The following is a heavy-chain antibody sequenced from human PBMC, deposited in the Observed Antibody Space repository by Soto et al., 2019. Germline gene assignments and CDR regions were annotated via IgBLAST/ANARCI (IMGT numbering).Heavy chain of an antibody. CDR1: GDSFSSNGVA. Sequence: SHTLSLTCAISGDSFSSNGVAWNWIRQSPSRGLEWLGRTYYRSKWYNDYAVSVKSRITVNPDTSKNQFSLQLSSVTPEDTAVYYCAREKYSGFDVWGQGTMVTVSS. J-gene: IGHJ3*01. CDR3: AREKYSGFDV. CDR2: TYYRSKWYN. D-gene: IGHD2-15*01. V-gene: IGHV6-1*01.